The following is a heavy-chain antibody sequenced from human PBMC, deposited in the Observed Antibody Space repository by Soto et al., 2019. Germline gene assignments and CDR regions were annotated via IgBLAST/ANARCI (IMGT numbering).Heavy chain of an antibody. J-gene: IGHJ4*02. CDR2: ISSSSSTI. D-gene: IGHD3-9*01. V-gene: IGHV3-48*02. Sequence: GGSLRLSCAASGFTFSSYSMNWVRQAPGKGLEWVSYISSSSSTIYYADSVKGRFTISRDNAKNSLYLQMNSLRDEDTAVYYSARGLRYFDWSPTFDYWGQGTLVTVSS. CDR1: GFTFSSYS. CDR3: ARGLRYFDWSPTFDY.